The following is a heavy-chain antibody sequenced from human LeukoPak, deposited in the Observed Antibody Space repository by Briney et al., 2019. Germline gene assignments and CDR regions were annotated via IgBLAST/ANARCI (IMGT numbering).Heavy chain of an antibody. CDR2: ISGSGGST. D-gene: IGHD2-2*01. Sequence: GGSLRLSCAASGFTFSSYAMSWVRQAPGKGLEWVSAISGSGGSTYYADSVKGRFTISRDNSKDTLYLQMNSLRAEDTAVYYCAKDLDIVVVPAAMYAFDIWGQGAMVTVSS. CDR1: GFTFSSYA. V-gene: IGHV3-23*01. CDR3: AKDLDIVVVPAAMYAFDI. J-gene: IGHJ3*02.